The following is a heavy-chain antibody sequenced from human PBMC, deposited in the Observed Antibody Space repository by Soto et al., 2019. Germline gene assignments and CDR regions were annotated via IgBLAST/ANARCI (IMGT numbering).Heavy chain of an antibody. CDR2: MNMDGNRI. Sequence: EVQLVESGGGLVQPGGSLRLSCAASGFTFSSYWMHWVRQAPGKGLEWVSRMNMDGNRISSGDSVKGRCTISRDNAKNTFYMEMNRASVAYTAIYYCVRAAGDRYDGHGYLGRHWGQGSLVTVSS. CDR3: VRAAGDRYDGHGYLGRH. CDR1: GFTFSSYW. V-gene: IGHV3-74*01. D-gene: IGHD2-21*01. J-gene: IGHJ4*02.